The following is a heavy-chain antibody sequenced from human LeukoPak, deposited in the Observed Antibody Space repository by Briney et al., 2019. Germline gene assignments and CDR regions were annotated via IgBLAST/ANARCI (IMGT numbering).Heavy chain of an antibody. V-gene: IGHV3-66*01. CDR3: ARDATYAGTIVGMDS. D-gene: IGHD4-23*01. CDR2: IYSGGST. J-gene: IGHJ4*02. CDR1: GFTVSSNY. Sequence: GGSLRLSCAAPGFTVSSNYMSWVRQAPGKGLEWVSVIYSGGSTYYADSVKGRFTISRDNSKNTLYLQMNSLRAEDTAVYYCARDATYAGTIVGMDSWGQGTLVTVSS.